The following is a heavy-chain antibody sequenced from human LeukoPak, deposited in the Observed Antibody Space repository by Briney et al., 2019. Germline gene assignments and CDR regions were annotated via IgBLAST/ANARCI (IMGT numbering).Heavy chain of an antibody. Sequence: SETLSLTCSVSGGSINSGGSYWTWIRQRPGKGLEWIGYISYSGSTYYNPSLKSRVTISVDTSKNQFSLKLSSVTAADTAVYYCAREGGCSSTSCYKWIDYWGQGTLVTVSS. V-gene: IGHV4-31*03. CDR1: GGSINSGGSY. D-gene: IGHD2-2*02. CDR3: AREGGCSSTSCYKWIDY. CDR2: ISYSGST. J-gene: IGHJ4*02.